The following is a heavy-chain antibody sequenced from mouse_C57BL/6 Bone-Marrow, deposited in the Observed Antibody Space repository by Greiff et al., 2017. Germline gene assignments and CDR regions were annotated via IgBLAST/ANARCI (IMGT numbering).Heavy chain of an antibody. Sequence: EVKLVESGGGLVKPGGSLKLSCAASGFTFSSYAMSWVRQTPEKRLEWVATISDGGSYTYYPDNVKGRFTISRDNAKNNLYLQMSHLKSEDTAMYYCARDSYSNSYWYFDVWGTGTTVTVSS. CDR3: ARDSYSNSYWYFDV. J-gene: IGHJ1*03. V-gene: IGHV5-4*01. D-gene: IGHD2-5*01. CDR1: GFTFSSYA. CDR2: ISDGGSYT.